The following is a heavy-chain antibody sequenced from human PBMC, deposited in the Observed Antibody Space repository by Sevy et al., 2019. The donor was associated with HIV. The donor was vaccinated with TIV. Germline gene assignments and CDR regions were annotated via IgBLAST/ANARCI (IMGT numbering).Heavy chain of an antibody. Sequence: SGATLMNPTQTLTLTCTFSGFSFNTAGVGVGWIRQPPGKALEWLALIHWNDDKYYNPSLSSRLTITKDTSENEEVLSMANMGPKDTATYVSADRSYTSGWYKDHFDPWGQGTLVTVSS. D-gene: IGHD6-19*01. V-gene: IGHV2-5*01. CDR1: GFSFNTAGVG. CDR3: ADRSYTSGWYKDHFDP. CDR2: IHWNDDK. J-gene: IGHJ5*02.